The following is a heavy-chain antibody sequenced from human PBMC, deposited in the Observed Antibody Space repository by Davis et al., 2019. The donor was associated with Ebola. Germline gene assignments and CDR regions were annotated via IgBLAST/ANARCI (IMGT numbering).Heavy chain of an antibody. CDR1: GGTFSSYA. CDR3: ARGGVRGAPPFGVYYYYGMDV. J-gene: IGHJ6*02. D-gene: IGHD3-10*01. V-gene: IGHV1-69*13. Sequence: SVKVSCKASGGTFSSYAISWVRQAPGQGLEWLGGIIPIFGTANYAQKFQGRVTITADESTSTAYMELRSLRSEDTAVYYCARGGVRGAPPFGVYYYYGMDVWGQGTTVTVSS. CDR2: IIPIFGTA.